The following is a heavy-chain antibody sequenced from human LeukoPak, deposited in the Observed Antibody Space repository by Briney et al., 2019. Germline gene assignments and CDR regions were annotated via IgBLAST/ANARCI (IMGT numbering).Heavy chain of an antibody. CDR1: GGSFSGYY. Sequence: PSETLSLTCAVYGGSFSGYYWSWIRQPAGTALEWIGRIYTSGTITYNPSLKNRVTMSVDTSKNQFSLKLSSVTAADTAVYYCARDSGTTGEVKFDPWGQGTLVTVSS. J-gene: IGHJ5*02. CDR3: ARDSGTTGEVKFDP. V-gene: IGHV4-4*07. D-gene: IGHD3-10*01. CDR2: IYTSGTI.